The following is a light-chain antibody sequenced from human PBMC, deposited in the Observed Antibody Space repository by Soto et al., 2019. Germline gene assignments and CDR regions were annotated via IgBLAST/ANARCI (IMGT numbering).Light chain of an antibody. CDR2: GAS. V-gene: IGKV3-15*01. Sequence: EIVMTHSPATLSVSPGEKATLSCRASQSVSGNLAWYQQKPGQAPRLLIYGASTRATGIPARFSGSGSGTEFTFTISSLQSEDFAVYYCQQYNNWPLTFGGGTKVDIK. J-gene: IGKJ4*01. CDR1: QSVSGN. CDR3: QQYNNWPLT.